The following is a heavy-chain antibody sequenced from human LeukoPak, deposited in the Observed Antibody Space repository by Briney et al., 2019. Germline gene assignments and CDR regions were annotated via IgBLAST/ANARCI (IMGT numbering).Heavy chain of an antibody. Sequence: GGSLRLSCAASGFTFSSYAMSWVRQAPGKGLEWVAVISYDGSNKYYADSVKGRFTISRDNSKNTLYLQMNSLRAEDTAVYYCARDPYGDSAWFDPWGQGTLVTVSS. D-gene: IGHD4-17*01. V-gene: IGHV3-30*04. CDR2: ISYDGSNK. J-gene: IGHJ5*02. CDR1: GFTFSSYA. CDR3: ARDPYGDSAWFDP.